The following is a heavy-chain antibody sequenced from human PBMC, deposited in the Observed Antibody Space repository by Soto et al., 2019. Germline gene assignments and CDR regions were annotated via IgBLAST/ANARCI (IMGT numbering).Heavy chain of an antibody. V-gene: IGHV4-31*03. Sequence: QVQLQESGPGLVKPSQTLSLTCSVSGGSISSGAYSWTWIRQHPAKGLEWIGYIYYSGTTYYNPSLKSRGTISVDTYKHQSSLKLRSVTAADTAVYYCARDGRLVNYYYYGMDVWGQGTMVTVSS. CDR1: GGSISSGAYS. D-gene: IGHD6-13*01. J-gene: IGHJ6*02. CDR3: ARDGRLVNYYYYGMDV. CDR2: IYYSGTT.